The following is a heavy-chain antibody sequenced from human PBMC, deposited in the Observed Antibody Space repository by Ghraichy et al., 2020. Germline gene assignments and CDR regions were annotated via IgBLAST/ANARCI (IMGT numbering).Heavy chain of an antibody. J-gene: IGHJ6*02. CDR2: INHSGST. Sequence: ETLSLTCAVYGGSFSGYYWSWIRQPPGKGLEWIGEINHSGSTNYNPSLKSRVTISVDTSKNQFSLKLSSVTAADTAVYYCSRGALITMIVVAEQYYYGMDVWGQGTTVTVSS. V-gene: IGHV4-34*01. CDR3: SRGALITMIVVAEQYYYGMDV. D-gene: IGHD3-22*01. CDR1: GGSFSGYY.